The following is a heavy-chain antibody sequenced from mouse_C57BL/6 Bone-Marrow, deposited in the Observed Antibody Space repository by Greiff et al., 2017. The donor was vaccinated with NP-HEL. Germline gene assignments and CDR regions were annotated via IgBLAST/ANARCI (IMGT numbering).Heavy chain of an antibody. CDR1: GFTFNTYA. Sequence: EVKLMESGGGLVQPKGSLKLSCAASGFTFNTYAMHWVRQAPGKGLEWVGRIRRNSSNYETYYTDSVKDRFTITRDDSQSKLYLQMNNLKTEDTAMYYCVKADYSNTCLSYWGQGTLVTVSA. J-gene: IGHJ3*01. CDR2: IRRNSSNYET. D-gene: IGHD2-5*01. V-gene: IGHV10-3*01. CDR3: VKADYSNTCLSY.